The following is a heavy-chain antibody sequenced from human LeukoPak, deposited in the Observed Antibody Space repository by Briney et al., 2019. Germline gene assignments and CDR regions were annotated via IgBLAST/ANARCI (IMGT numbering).Heavy chain of an antibody. Sequence: ASVKVSCKASGYTFTSYYMHWVRQAPGQGLEWMGIINPSGGSTSYARKFQGRVTMTRDTSTSTVYMELSSPRSEDTAVYYCARDPSALATIFGFDIWGQGTMVTVSS. CDR1: GYTFTSYY. J-gene: IGHJ3*02. D-gene: IGHD3-3*01. CDR3: ARDPSALATIFGFDI. V-gene: IGHV1-46*01. CDR2: INPSGGST.